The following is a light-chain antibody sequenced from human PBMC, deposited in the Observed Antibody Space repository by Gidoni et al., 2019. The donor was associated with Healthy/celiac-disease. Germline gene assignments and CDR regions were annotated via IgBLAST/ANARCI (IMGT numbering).Light chain of an antibody. V-gene: IGLV7-43*01. J-gene: IGLJ3*02. CDR1: TGAVTSGYS. CDR2: STS. CDR3: LLYYGGAWV. Sequence: TVVPQAPSLTVSPGGTVTLTCASSTGAVTSGYSPNWFQQKPGQAPRALIYSTSNKHPWTPARFSGSLLGGKAALTLSGVQPEDEAEYYCLLYYGGAWVFGGGTKLTVL.